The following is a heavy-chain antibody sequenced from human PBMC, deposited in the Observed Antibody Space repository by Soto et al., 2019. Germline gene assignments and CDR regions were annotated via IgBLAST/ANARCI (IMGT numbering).Heavy chain of an antibody. CDR3: AREMGGTYLDH. V-gene: IGHV4-30-2*01. CDR1: RGYIITDYYA. D-gene: IGHD1-26*01. Sequence: TLSLTCTVSRGYIITDYYAWSWIRQPPGKALEWIGYIYDSGAAYFNPSLQSRVSMSVDISKNQFSLKLTSVTAADTAVYFCAREMGGTYLDHWGQGALVTVSS. J-gene: IGHJ4*02. CDR2: IYDSGAA.